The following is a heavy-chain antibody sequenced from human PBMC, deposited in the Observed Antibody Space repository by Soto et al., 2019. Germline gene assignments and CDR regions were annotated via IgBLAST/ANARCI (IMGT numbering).Heavy chain of an antibody. CDR2: INHSGRT. Sequence: SDTLSLTCAVYGGYFSGYYWSWIRQPPGKGLGWIGEINHSGRTNYNPSLKSRASISVDTSKNQFSLTRSSVTAANTDVCYCARGYYGYGIDVWGQGTTVTVSS. D-gene: IGHD4-17*01. J-gene: IGHJ6*02. V-gene: IGHV4-34*01. CDR3: ARGYYGYGIDV. CDR1: GGYFSGYY.